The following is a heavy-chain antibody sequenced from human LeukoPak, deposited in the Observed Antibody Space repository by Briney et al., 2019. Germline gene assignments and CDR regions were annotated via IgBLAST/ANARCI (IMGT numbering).Heavy chain of an antibody. D-gene: IGHD3-9*01. CDR2: VYYTGST. Sequence: SETLSLTCTVSDGSLSGFYWTWIRQSPWKGLEWIGFVYYTGSTKYNPSLKSRVTISVDTSKNQFSLKLSSVTAADTAVYYCARDFYDILTGYFYYYYMDVWGKGTTVTVSS. CDR3: ARDFYDILTGYFYYYYMDV. CDR1: DGSLSGFY. V-gene: IGHV4-59*12. J-gene: IGHJ6*03.